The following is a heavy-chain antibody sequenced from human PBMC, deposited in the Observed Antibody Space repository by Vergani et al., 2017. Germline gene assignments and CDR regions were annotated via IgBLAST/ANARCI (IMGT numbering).Heavy chain of an antibody. CDR2: VFHLGTL. D-gene: IGHD1/OR15-1a*01. V-gene: IGHV4-38-2*02. Sequence: QVQLQESGPGLLRPSETLSLTCRVSGVSITGGNYWGWVRQSPVSGLEWLGSVFHLGTLYYNPSLQSRVTMSVDTSKNQFSLKLSSVTATDTAVYYCARGNSAYPSSGMDVWGQGTTVIVSS. CDR1: GVSITGGNY. J-gene: IGHJ6*02. CDR3: ARGNSAYPSSGMDV.